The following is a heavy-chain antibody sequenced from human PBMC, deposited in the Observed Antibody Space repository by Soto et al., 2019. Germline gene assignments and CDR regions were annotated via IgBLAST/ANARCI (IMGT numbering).Heavy chain of an antibody. J-gene: IGHJ4*02. Sequence: ASGPTLVNPTQTLTLTCTFSGFSLSTRGGGVGWIRQPPGKALEWLALIYWGDDKRCSPWLQRRLTITKDTSNNQVGQTRANRDPVNTATYYGPLARILTGYCESDYWGQGPLATVSA. D-gene: IGHD3-9*01. CDR3: PLARILTGYCESDY. CDR2: IYWGDDK. CDR1: GFSLSTRGGG. V-gene: IGHV2-5*02.